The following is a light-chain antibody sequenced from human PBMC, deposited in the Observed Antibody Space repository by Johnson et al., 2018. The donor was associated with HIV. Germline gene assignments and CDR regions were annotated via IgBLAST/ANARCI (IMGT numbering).Light chain of an antibody. V-gene: IGLV1-51*01. CDR3: GTWDSSLSADV. Sequence: QSVLTQPPSVSAAPGQKVDISCSGSSSNIESDYVSWYQQLPGTAPKLLIYDNNKRPSGIPDRFSGSKSGTSATLGITGLQTGDEADYYCGTWDSSLSADVFGTGTKVTVL. J-gene: IGLJ1*01. CDR1: SSNIESDY. CDR2: DNN.